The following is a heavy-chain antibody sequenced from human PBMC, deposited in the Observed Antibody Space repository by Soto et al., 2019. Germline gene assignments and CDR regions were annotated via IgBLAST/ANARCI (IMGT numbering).Heavy chain of an antibody. J-gene: IGHJ4*02. CDR1: GGSISSYY. CDR2: INHSGST. CDR3: ARGPAFWELPDRYYFDY. Sequence: SETLSLTCTVSGGSISSYYWSWIRQPPGKGLEWIGEINHSGSTNYNPSLKSRVTISVDTSKNQFSLKLSSVTAADTAVYYCARGPAFWELPDRYYFDYWGQGTLVTV. V-gene: IGHV4-34*01. D-gene: IGHD1-26*01.